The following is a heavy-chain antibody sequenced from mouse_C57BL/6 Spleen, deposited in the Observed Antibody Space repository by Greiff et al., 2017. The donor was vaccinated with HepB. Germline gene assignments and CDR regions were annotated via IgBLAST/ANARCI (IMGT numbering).Heavy chain of an antibody. CDR1: GYTFTDYE. Sequence: QVHVKQSGAELVRPGASVTLSCKASGYTFTDYEMHWVKQTPVHGLEWIGAIDPETGGTAYNQKFKGKAILTADKSSSTAYMELRILTSEDSAVYYCTRDPTVVAPYFDYWGQGTTLTVSS. J-gene: IGHJ2*01. CDR3: TRDPTVVAPYFDY. V-gene: IGHV1-15*01. CDR2: IDPETGGT. D-gene: IGHD1-1*01.